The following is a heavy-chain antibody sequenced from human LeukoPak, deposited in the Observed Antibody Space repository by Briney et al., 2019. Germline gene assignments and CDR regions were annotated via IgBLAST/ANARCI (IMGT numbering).Heavy chain of an antibody. CDR2: IYPGDSDT. J-gene: IGHJ4*02. CDR1: GYSFTSYW. D-gene: IGHD6-6*01. CDR3: ARRTKGYSSSGDY. Sequence: GESLKISCKGSGYSFTSYWIGWVRQMPGKGLEWMLIIYPGDSDTRYSPSFQGQVTISADKSISNAYLQWSSLKASDTAMYSCARRTKGYSSSGDYWGQGTMVTVSS. V-gene: IGHV5-51*01.